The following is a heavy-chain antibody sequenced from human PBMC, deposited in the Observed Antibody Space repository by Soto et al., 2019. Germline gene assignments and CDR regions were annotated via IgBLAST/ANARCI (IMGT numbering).Heavy chain of an antibody. J-gene: IGHJ1*01. V-gene: IGHV1-69*06. CDR3: ARVGSRDAYNYVLDQ. CDR1: GRIFSSFP. D-gene: IGHD5-18*01. Sequence: QVQVVQSGAEVKKPGSSVKISCKASGRIFSSFPTSWVRQVPGQGLEWMGGVISASGSVTYAPKIQGRVTMTAVNSAGIGYMELTSLTSADTAIYYCARVGSRDAYNYVLDQWGPGTMVTVSS. CDR2: VISASGSV.